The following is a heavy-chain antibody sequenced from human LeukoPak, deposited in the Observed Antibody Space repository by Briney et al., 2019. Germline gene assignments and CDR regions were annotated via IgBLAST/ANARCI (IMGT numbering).Heavy chain of an antibody. CDR2: FYSSGST. CDR1: GGSISSTTYY. V-gene: IGHV4-39*01. J-gene: IGHJ4*02. CDR3: ARQFDD. Sequence: SETLSLTCTVSGGSISSTTYYWVWIRQPPGKGLEWIGNFYSSGSTYYNPSLKSRVTISVDTSKNQFSLNLASVTAADTAVYYCARQFDDCGQGTLVTVSS.